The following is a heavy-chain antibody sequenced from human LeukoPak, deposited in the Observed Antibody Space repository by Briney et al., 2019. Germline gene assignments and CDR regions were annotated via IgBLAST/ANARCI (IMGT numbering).Heavy chain of an antibody. J-gene: IGHJ3*02. CDR2: ISWNSGSI. V-gene: IGHV3-9*01. D-gene: IGHD6-19*01. Sequence: GRSLRLSCAASGFTFDDYAMHWVRQAPGKGLEWVSGISWNSGSIGYADSVKGRFTISRDNAKNSLYLQMNSLRAEDTALYYCARSSGSGTDAFDIWGQGTMVTVSS. CDR3: ARSSGSGTDAFDI. CDR1: GFTFDDYA.